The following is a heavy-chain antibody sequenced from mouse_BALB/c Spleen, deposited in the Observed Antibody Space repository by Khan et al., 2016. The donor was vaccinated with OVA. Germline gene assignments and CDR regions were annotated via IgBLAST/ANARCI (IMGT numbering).Heavy chain of an antibody. CDR2: INPYIAGT. CDR3: AREASSWDFSFPY. V-gene: IGHV1S136*01. J-gene: IGHJ3*01. Sequence: EVQLQESGPELVEPGASVKMSCKASGYTFTNYVMHWVKQKPGQGLEWIGYINPYIAGTRYNEKFKGKATLTSDISSTTAYMELSSLTSEDSAVYYCAREASSWDFSFPYWGQGTLVTVSA. CDR1: GYTFTNYV. D-gene: IGHD4-1*01.